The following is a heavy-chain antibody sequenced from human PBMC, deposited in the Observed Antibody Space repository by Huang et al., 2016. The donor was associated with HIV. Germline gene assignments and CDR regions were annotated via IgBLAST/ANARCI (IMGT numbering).Heavy chain of an antibody. CDR2: IYYSGST. CDR1: GGSISSHY. CDR3: ARELWVTTALDAFDI. Sequence: QVQLQESGPGLVKPSETLSLTCTVSGGSISSHYWSWIRQPPGKGLEWIGSIYYSGSTNYNPSLKSRVTISVDTSKNQFSLKVSSVTAAVTAVYYCARELWVTTALDAFDIWGQGTMVTVSS. J-gene: IGHJ3*02. V-gene: IGHV4-59*11. D-gene: IGHD4-17*01.